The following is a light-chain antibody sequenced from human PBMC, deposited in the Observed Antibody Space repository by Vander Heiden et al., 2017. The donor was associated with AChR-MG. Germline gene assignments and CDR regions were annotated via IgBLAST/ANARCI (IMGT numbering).Light chain of an antibody. V-gene: IGKV1-39*01. Sequence: DIQMTQSPSSLYASVGDRVTITCRASESIAGYLHWYQQKPGIAPKLLIYAASGLQSGVPSRFSGSGSGTDFTLTISRLQPADFATYYCQQSYSSPHTFGQGTKLQIK. CDR2: AAS. CDR1: ESIAGY. CDR3: QQSYSSPHT. J-gene: IGKJ2*01.